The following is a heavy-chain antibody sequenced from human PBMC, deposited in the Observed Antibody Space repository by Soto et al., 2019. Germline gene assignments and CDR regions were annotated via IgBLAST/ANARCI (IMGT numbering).Heavy chain of an antibody. CDR3: ARYRRGTGWYYLDY. D-gene: IGHD6-19*01. J-gene: IGHJ4*02. CDR2: IYDSGST. CDR1: GGSINSGGYY. Sequence: PSETLSLTCTVSGGSINSGGYYWSWIRQHPGKGLEWIGYIYDSGSTNYSPSLQSRVTMSVDRSKNQFSLALTSVTAADTALYFCARYRRGTGWYYLDYWGQGILVTVSS. V-gene: IGHV4-61*08.